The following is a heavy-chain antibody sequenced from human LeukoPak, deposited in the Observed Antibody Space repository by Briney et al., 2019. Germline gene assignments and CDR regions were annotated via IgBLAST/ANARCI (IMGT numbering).Heavy chain of an antibody. D-gene: IGHD3-9*01. CDR2: IYPGDSDT. CDR3: ASYYGILTAKVGTGAFDI. Sequence: NHGESLKISCKGSGYSFTSYWIGWVRQMPGKGLEWMGVIYPGDSDTRYSPSFQGQVTISADKSISTAYLQWSSLKASDTAMYYCASYYGILTAKVGTGAFDIWGQGTMVTVSS. J-gene: IGHJ3*02. CDR1: GYSFTSYW. V-gene: IGHV5-51*01.